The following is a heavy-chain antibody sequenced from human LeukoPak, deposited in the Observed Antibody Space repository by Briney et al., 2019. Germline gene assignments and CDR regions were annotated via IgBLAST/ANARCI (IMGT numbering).Heavy chain of an antibody. CDR1: GYTFTNDG. Sequence: ASVKVSCKASGYTFTNDGISWVRQAPGQGLEWMGWISAYNGNTDYAQKVQGRVTMTTDTSTATAYMELRSLRSDDTAVYYCARDHPHVEMATMYDYWGQGTLVTVSS. CDR3: ARDHPHVEMATMYDY. CDR2: ISAYNGNT. D-gene: IGHD5-24*01. J-gene: IGHJ4*02. V-gene: IGHV1-18*01.